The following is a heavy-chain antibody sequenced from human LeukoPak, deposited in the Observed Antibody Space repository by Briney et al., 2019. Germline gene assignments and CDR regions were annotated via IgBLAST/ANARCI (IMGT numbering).Heavy chain of an antibody. CDR3: ERDWADYNGWSFDY. V-gene: IGHV1-2*02. CDR1: GYTFTGYY. Sequence: GASVKVSCKASGYTFTGYYMHWVRQAPGQGLEWMGWINPNSGGTNYAQKFQGRVTMTRDTAISTAYMELSRLRSDDPAVYYCERDWADYNGWSFDYWGQGTLVTVSS. D-gene: IGHD4-11*01. J-gene: IGHJ4*02. CDR2: INPNSGGT.